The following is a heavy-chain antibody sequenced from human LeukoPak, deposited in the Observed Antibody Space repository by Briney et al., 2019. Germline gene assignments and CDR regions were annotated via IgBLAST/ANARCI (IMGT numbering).Heavy chain of an antibody. V-gene: IGHV3-7*01. CDR2: IKQDGSEK. CDR3: ARDGPNYVWGSYRYDYYGMDV. D-gene: IGHD3-16*02. J-gene: IGHJ6*02. CDR1: GFTFNSYW. Sequence: GGSLRLSCAASGFTFNSYWMTWVRQAPGKGLEWVANIKQDGSEKYYVDSVKGRFTISRDNAKNSLYLQMNSLRVEDTAVYYCARDGPNYVWGSYRYDYYGMDVWGQGTTVTVSS.